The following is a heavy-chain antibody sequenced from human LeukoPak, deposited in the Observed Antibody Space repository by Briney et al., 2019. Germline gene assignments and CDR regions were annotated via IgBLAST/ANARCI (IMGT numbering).Heavy chain of an antibody. D-gene: IGHD3-10*01. J-gene: IGHJ3*02. Sequence: GGSLRLSCAASEFLFSSYAMNWVRQAPGKGLEWVSVISASGSSAYYADSVEGRFTISRDNSKTTLYLQMNSLRAEDTAVYYCARGLSSVNDAFDIWGQGTMVTVSS. V-gene: IGHV3-23*01. CDR3: ARGLSSVNDAFDI. CDR1: EFLFSSYA. CDR2: ISASGSSA.